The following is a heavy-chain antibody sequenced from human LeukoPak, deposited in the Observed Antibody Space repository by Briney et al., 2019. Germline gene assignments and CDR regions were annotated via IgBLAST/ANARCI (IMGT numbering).Heavy chain of an antibody. Sequence: GGSLRLSCAASGFTFNTYGMNWVRQAPGKGLGCVAFIRYDGIHKYYADSVKGRFTISRDNSKNTLYLQMNSLRVEDTAIYYCVKDRGEFWGQGTMVTVSS. J-gene: IGHJ3*01. V-gene: IGHV3-30*02. D-gene: IGHD3-10*01. CDR2: IRYDGIHK. CDR3: VKDRGEF. CDR1: GFTFNTYG.